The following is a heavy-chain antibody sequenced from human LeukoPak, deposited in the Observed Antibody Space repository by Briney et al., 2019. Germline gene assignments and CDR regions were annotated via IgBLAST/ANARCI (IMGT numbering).Heavy chain of an antibody. CDR3: ARVLYGDYANWFDP. CDR1: GGSISSGGYS. D-gene: IGHD4-17*01. J-gene: IGHJ5*02. Sequence: SETLSLTCAVSGGSISSGGYSWSWIRQPPGKGLEWIGYIYHSGSTYYNPSLKSRVTISVDRSKNQFSLKLSSVTAADTAVYYCARVLYGDYANWFDPWGQGTLVTVSS. V-gene: IGHV4-30-2*01. CDR2: IYHSGST.